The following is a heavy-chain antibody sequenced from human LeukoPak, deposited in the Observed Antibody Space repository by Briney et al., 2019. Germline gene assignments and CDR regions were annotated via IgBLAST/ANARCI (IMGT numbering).Heavy chain of an antibody. D-gene: IGHD2-15*01. Sequence: GGSLRLSCAASGFAFSSYVMGWVRQAPGKGLEWVSTTSASGASTHYADSVKGRFTVSRDNSKNTLYLQMNSLRAEDTAVYYCARDGYCSGGSCLLDYWGQGTLVTVSS. CDR1: GFAFSSYV. CDR2: TSASGAST. J-gene: IGHJ4*02. CDR3: ARDGYCSGGSCLLDY. V-gene: IGHV3-23*01.